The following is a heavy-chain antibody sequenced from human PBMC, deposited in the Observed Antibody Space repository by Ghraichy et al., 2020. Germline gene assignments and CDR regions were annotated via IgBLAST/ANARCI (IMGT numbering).Heavy chain of an antibody. D-gene: IGHD3-22*01. CDR1: GFTFGDYA. J-gene: IGHJ3*02. Sequence: GGSLRLSCTASGFTFGDYAMSWFRQAPGKGLEWVGFIRSKAYGGTTEYAASVKGRFTISRDDSKSIAYLQMNSLKTEDTAVYYCTRDRAYYYDSSGYPDAFDIWGQGTMVTVSS. V-gene: IGHV3-49*03. CDR3: TRDRAYYYDSSGYPDAFDI. CDR2: IRSKAYGGTT.